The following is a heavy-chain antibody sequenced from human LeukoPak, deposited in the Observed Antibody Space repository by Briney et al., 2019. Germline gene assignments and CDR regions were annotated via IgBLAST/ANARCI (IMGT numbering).Heavy chain of an antibody. V-gene: IGHV3-23*01. CDR2: ISGSASGH. CDR1: GLTFGTFG. J-gene: IGHJ4*02. Sequence: GGSLRLSCAASGLTFGTFGMSWIRQSPGKGLEWVSAISGSASGHIPNYADSVKGRFTISRDNYKNTLYLQMNSLRVEDTAVYYCANHRSAFEFWGQGTLVTVSS. D-gene: IGHD3-10*01. CDR3: ANHRSAFEF.